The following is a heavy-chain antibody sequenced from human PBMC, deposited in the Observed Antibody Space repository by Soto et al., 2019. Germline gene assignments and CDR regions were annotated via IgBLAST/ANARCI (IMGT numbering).Heavy chain of an antibody. CDR3: VDDSNGYSDY. CDR1: GGSISSSSYY. Sequence: SETLSLTCTVSGGSISSSSYYWGWIRQPPGKGLEWIGSIYYSGSTYYNPSLKSRVTISADTSKNQFSLKLSSVTAADTDVYYCVDDSNGYSDYWGQGTQVTVSS. V-gene: IGHV4-39*01. D-gene: IGHD3-22*01. J-gene: IGHJ4*02. CDR2: IYYSGST.